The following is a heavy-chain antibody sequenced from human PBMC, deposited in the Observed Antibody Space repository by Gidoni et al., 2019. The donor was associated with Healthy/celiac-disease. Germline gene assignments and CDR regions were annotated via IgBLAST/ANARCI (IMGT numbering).Heavy chain of an antibody. CDR1: GGSISSSSYY. J-gene: IGHJ3*02. D-gene: IGHD3-10*01. Sequence: QLPLQESGPGLVKPSETLSLTCTVSGGSISSSSYYWCWIRQPPGKGLEWIGSIYYSGSTYYNPSLKRRVTISVDTSKNQFSLKLSSVTAADTAVYYCARQLLVAGHGLRGFRPDAFDIWGQGTMVTVSS. V-gene: IGHV4-39*01. CDR3: ARQLLVAGHGLRGFRPDAFDI. CDR2: IYYSGST.